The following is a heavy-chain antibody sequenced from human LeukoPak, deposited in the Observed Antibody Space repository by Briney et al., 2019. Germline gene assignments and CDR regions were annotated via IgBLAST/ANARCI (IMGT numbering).Heavy chain of an antibody. J-gene: IGHJ4*02. V-gene: IGHV1-2*02. D-gene: IGHD6-19*01. CDR2: INPNSGGT. CDR1: GYSFTSFG. Sequence: ASVKVSCKASGYSFTSFGISWVRQAPGQGLEWMGWINPNSGGTNYAQKFQGRVTMTRDTSISTAYMELSRLRSDDTAVYYRARTRLAGTEWGQGTLVTVSS. CDR3: ARTRLAGTE.